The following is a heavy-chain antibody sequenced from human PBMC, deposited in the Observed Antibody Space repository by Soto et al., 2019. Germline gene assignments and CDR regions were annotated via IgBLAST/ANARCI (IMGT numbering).Heavy chain of an antibody. Sequence: GRSLRLSCATSGFTFSKYWMGWVRQVPGKRPEWMANIKQDGSEKSYADSVKGRFTISRDNARTSLYLQMDGLRGEDTAIYFCARENYFDYWGRGTLVTVSS. CDR1: GFTFSKYW. J-gene: IGHJ4*02. V-gene: IGHV3-7*04. CDR3: ARENYFDY. CDR2: IKQDGSEK.